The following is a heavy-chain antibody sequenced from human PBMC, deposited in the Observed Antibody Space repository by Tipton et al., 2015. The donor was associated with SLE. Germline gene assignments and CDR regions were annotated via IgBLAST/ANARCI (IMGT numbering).Heavy chain of an antibody. D-gene: IGHD2-21*01. J-gene: IGHJ5*02. CDR1: GDSLSGQY. CDR2: VFRGGST. CDR3: ARAGGGDSNWFDP. V-gene: IGHV4-34*12. Sequence: LRLSCSVYGDSLSGQYWSWIRQPPGKGLEWIGEVFRGGSTNYSPSLESRVTITVDMSKNQFSLKLSSVTAADTAVYYCARAGGGDSNWFDPWGQGTLVTVSS.